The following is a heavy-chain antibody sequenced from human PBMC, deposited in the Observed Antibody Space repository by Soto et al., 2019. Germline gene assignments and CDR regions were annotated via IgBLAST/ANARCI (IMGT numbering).Heavy chain of an antibody. J-gene: IGHJ3*02. D-gene: IGHD3-3*01. CDR3: ARDDSGDFWSGPGRNAFDI. Sequence: QVQLVESGGGVVQPGRSLRLSCAASGFTFSSYAMHWVRQAPGKGLEWVAVISYDGSNKYYADSVKGRFTISRDNSKNTLYLQMHSLRAEDTAVYYCARDDSGDFWSGPGRNAFDIWGQGTMVTVSS. CDR1: GFTFSSYA. CDR2: ISYDGSNK. V-gene: IGHV3-30-3*01.